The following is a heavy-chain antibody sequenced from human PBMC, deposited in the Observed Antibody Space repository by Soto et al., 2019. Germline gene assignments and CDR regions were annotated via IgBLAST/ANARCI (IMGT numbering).Heavy chain of an antibody. CDR3: ARSAQNLWFGGYY. CDR1: GGTFSSYA. Sequence: AASVKVSCKASGGTFSSYAISWVRQAPGQGLEWMGGIIPIFGTANYAQKFQGRVTITADESTSTAYMELSSLRSEDTAVYYCARSAQNLWFGGYYWGQGTLVTVSS. V-gene: IGHV1-69*13. CDR2: IIPIFGTA. J-gene: IGHJ4*02. D-gene: IGHD3-10*01.